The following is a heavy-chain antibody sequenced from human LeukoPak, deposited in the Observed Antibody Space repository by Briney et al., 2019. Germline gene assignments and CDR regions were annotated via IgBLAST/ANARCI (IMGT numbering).Heavy chain of an antibody. CDR2: INPNSATT. Sequence: EASVKVSCKTSGYTFTDYDAHWVRQAPGQGLEWMGWINPNSATTNYAQRLQGRVTFTRDTSLSVAYMELSSLTSEDAAVYFCARGDFGETNTAFDVWGQGTLVAVSS. CDR1: GYTFTDYD. J-gene: IGHJ3*01. CDR3: ARGDFGETNTAFDV. V-gene: IGHV1-8*03. D-gene: IGHD4-17*01.